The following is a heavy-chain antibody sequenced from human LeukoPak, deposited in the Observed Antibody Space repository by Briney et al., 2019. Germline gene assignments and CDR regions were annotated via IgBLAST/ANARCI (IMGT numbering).Heavy chain of an antibody. D-gene: IGHD2-21*02. J-gene: IGHJ3*02. CDR2: SYPGYSDT. Sequence: GVSLQIPCKGSGYSFTTYWIVWVRQMPAKGLEWMGISYPGYSDTRYSTSFQAQVTILPDTSISTAYLQWSSLKASDTAMYYCARPAGTYCDGDCFLCAFDIWGQGTMVTVSS. CDR3: ARPAGTYCDGDCFLCAFDI. CDR1: GYSFTTYW. V-gene: IGHV5-51*01.